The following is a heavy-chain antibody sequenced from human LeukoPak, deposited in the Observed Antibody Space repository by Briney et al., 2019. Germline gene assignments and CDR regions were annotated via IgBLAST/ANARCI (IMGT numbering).Heavy chain of an antibody. D-gene: IGHD6-13*01. V-gene: IGHV3-33*08. CDR3: ARGSYSSSWYVVDY. J-gene: IGHJ4*02. CDR2: IWYDGSNK. Sequence: GGSLRLSCAASGFTFDDYAMHWVRRAPGKGLEWVAVIWYDGSNKYYADSVKGRFTISRDNSKNTLYLQMNSLRAEDTAVYYCARGSYSSSWYVVDYWGQGTLVTVSS. CDR1: GFTFDDYA.